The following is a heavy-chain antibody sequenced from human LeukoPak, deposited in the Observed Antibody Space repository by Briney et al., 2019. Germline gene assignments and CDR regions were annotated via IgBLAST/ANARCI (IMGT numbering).Heavy chain of an antibody. J-gene: IGHJ4*02. D-gene: IGHD4-17*01. CDR2: ISSSGSSI. CDR3: AREGAFGDRDY. Sequence: PGGSLRLSCATSGVDFVKAWMSWVRQAPGKGLEWVSYISSSGSSIYYADSVKGRFTISRDNAKNSLYLQMNSLRAEDTAVYYCAREGAFGDRDYWGQGTLVTVSS. V-gene: IGHV3-11*04. CDR1: GVDFVKAW.